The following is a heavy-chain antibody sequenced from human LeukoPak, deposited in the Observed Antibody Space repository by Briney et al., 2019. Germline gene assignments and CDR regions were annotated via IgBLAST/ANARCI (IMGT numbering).Heavy chain of an antibody. J-gene: IGHJ6*03. V-gene: IGHV3-33*01. D-gene: IGHD2-2*02. Sequence: PGRSLRLSCAASGFTFSSYGMHWVRQAPGKGLEWVAVIWYDGSNKYYADSVKGRFTISRDNSKNTLYLQMNSLRAVDTAVYYCARGPLLYGYYYYYMDVWGKGTTVTVSS. CDR3: ARGPLLYGYYYYYMDV. CDR2: IWYDGSNK. CDR1: GFTFSSYG.